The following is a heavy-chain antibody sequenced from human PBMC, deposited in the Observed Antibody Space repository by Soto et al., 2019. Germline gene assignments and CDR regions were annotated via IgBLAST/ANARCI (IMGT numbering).Heavy chain of an antibody. J-gene: IGHJ4*02. D-gene: IGHD3-10*01. CDR2: IGTAGDT. CDR3: ARGLGYYGSDSYYFAY. Sequence: GGSLRLSFAASGFTFSSYDMHGVRQATGKGLEWVSAIGTAGDTYYPGSVKGRFTISRENAKNSLYLQMNSLRAGDTAVYYCARGLGYYGSDSYYFAYWGQGTLVTVPS. CDR1: GFTFSSYD. V-gene: IGHV3-13*01.